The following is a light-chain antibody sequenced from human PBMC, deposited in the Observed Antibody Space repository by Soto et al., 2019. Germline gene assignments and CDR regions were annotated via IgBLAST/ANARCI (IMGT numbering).Light chain of an antibody. CDR1: SSNIGSKT. CDR2: LNN. J-gene: IGLJ2*01. CDR3: ATWDDSLKRVV. V-gene: IGLV1-44*01. Sequence: QSVLTQPPSASGTPGQRVTISCSGSSSNIGSKTVKWYQQLPGTAPKLLIYLNNQRPSGVPDRFSGSKSGTSASLAISGLQSEDEADYYCATWDDSLKRVVFGGGTKLTVL.